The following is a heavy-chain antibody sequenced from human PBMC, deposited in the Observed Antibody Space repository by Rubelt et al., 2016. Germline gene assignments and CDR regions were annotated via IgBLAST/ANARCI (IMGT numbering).Heavy chain of an antibody. D-gene: IGHD2-15*01. Sequence: QVQLQQWGAGLLKPSETLSLTCAVYGGSFSGYYWSWIRQPPGKGLEWIGEINHSGSTIYNQSLTSRVTQSGDTSKNQFYLKMMSMTAADTAVNYCARELGYCSGGSCYGGTFNYWGQGTLVTVSS. J-gene: IGHJ4*02. CDR1: GGSFSGYY. CDR3: ARELGYCSGGSCYGGTFNY. CDR2: INHSGST. V-gene: IGHV4-34*01.